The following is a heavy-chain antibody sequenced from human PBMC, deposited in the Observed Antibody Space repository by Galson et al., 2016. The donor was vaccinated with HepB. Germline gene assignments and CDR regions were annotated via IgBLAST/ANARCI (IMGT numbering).Heavy chain of an antibody. D-gene: IGHD3-10*01. CDR2: ISNGGSYK. CDR1: GFTFSSNA. J-gene: IGHJ5*01. V-gene: IGHV3-30*03. CDR3: ARDHSWFGYNWLDS. Sequence: SLRLSCAASGFTFSSNAMHWVRQAPGKGLAWVAVISNGGSYKDYADSLKGRFTISRDNSKNIVYVQMSSLRAEDTAVYYCARDHSWFGYNWLDSLGQGTLVTVSS.